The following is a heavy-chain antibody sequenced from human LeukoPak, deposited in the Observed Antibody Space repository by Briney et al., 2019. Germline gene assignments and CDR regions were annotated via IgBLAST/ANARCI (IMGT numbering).Heavy chain of an antibody. CDR3: ARGAQVVPAARGYYYYMDV. V-gene: IGHV1-2*02. D-gene: IGHD2-2*01. Sequence: ASVKVSCKASGYTFTGYYMHWVRQAPGQGLEWMGWINPNSGGTNYARKFQGRVTMTRDTSISTAYMELSRLRSDDTAVYYCARGAQVVPAARGYYYYMDVWGKGTTVTVSS. CDR2: INPNSGGT. CDR1: GYTFTGYY. J-gene: IGHJ6*03.